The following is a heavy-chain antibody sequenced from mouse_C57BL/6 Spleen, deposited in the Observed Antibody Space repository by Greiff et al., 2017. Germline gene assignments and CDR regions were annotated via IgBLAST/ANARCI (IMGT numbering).Heavy chain of an antibody. D-gene: IGHD2-4*01. Sequence: QVQLQQSGAELVRPGASVTLSCKASGYTFTDYEMHWVKQTPVHGLEWIGAIDPETGGTAYNQKVTGKAILTADKSSSTAYMELRSLTSEDSAVYYGTVFFDYGAYWGQGTLVTVSA. J-gene: IGHJ3*01. CDR1: GYTFTDYE. CDR3: TVFFDYGAY. CDR2: IDPETGGT. V-gene: IGHV1-15*01.